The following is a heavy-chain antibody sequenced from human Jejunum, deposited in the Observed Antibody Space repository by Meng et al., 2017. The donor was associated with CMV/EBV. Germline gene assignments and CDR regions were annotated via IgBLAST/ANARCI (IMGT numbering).Heavy chain of an antibody. V-gene: IGHV4-39*07. J-gene: IGHJ4*02. CDR3: AADISTAWFYY. D-gene: IGHD2-2*01. Sequence: QLQLQESGPGLVKPSATLSPTCTVFGASISSGRHFWGWIRQAPGKGLEWIATIHYTETTHYNPSLKSRITISVDTSKNQISLKVNSVTAADTAMYYCAADISTAWFYYWGQGTLVTVSS. CDR2: IHYTETT. CDR1: GASISSGRHF.